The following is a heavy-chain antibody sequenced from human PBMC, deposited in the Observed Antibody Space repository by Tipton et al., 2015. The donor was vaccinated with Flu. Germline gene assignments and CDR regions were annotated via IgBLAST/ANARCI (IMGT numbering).Heavy chain of an antibody. J-gene: IGHJ4*02. CDR1: GYTFTAYY. D-gene: IGHD2-21*02. CDR2: INPDTGAT. CDR3: AREGPYGEGRVTEF. V-gene: IGHV1-2*02. Sequence: QLVQSGAEVKKPGASVKVSCKASGYTFTAYYIHWVRQAPGQGLEWMGWINPDTGATTYAQKFQGRVTVTRDTFISTAYMELTRLRSDDTALYYCAREGPYGEGRVTEFWGQGTLVTVSS.